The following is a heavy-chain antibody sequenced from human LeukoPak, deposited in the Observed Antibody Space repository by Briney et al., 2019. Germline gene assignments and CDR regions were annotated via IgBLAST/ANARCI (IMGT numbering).Heavy chain of an antibody. D-gene: IGHD2-15*01. CDR3: AKGYCSGGSCYLNDY. J-gene: IGHJ4*02. Sequence: GGSLRLSCAASGFTFSSYAMSWVRQAPGKGLEWVSALSGSGGSTYYADSVKGRFTISSANSKNTLYLQMNSLRAEDTAVYYCAKGYCSGGSCYLNDYWGQGTLVTVSS. V-gene: IGHV3-23*01. CDR1: GFTFSSYA. CDR2: LSGSGGST.